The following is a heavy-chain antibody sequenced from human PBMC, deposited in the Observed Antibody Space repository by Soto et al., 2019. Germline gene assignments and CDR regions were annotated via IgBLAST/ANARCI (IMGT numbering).Heavy chain of an antibody. D-gene: IGHD2-15*01. CDR3: VRTSLVVAVATREDF. V-gene: IGHV3-74*01. CDR2: IDSDGSRI. J-gene: IGHJ4*02. CDR1: GFTFSNYW. Sequence: EVQLVESGGGLVQPGESLRLSCAASGFTFSNYWMHWVRQAPGKGLVWVSRIDSDGSRITYADFVKGRFTISRDNAKNTVYLHMNSLTAEDQAVYYCVRTSLVVAVATREDFWGQGTLVTVSS.